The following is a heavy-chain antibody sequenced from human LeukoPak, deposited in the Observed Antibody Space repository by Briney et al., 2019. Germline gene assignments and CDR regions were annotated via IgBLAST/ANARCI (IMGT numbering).Heavy chain of an antibody. V-gene: IGHV1-8*01. D-gene: IGHD3-10*01. CDR2: MNPNSGNT. CDR1: GYTFTSYD. Sequence: ASVKVSCKASGYTFTSYDINWVRQATGQGLEWMGWMNPNSGNTGYAQKFQGRVTMTRNTSTSTAYMELSSLRSEDTAVYYCARVRRYYGSGSYYEDYWGQGTLVTVSS. J-gene: IGHJ4*02. CDR3: ARVRRYYGSGSYYEDY.